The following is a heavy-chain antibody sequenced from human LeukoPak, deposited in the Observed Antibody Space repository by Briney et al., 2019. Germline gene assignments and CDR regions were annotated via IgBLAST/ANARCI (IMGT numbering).Heavy chain of an antibody. CDR2: IIPIFGTA. V-gene: IGHV1-69*13. Sequence: SVKVSCKASGGTFSSYAISWVRQAPGQGLEWMGGIIPIFGTANYAQKFQGRVTITADESTSTAYMELSSLRSEDTAVYYCARYLWSGYPPPPFDYWGQGTLVTVSS. D-gene: IGHD3-3*01. CDR1: GGTFSSYA. CDR3: ARYLWSGYPPPPFDY. J-gene: IGHJ4*02.